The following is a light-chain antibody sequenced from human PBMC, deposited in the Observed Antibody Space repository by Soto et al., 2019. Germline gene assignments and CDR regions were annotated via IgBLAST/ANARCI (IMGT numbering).Light chain of an antibody. CDR1: GSDVGGYNY. J-gene: IGLJ2*01. Sequence: QSALTQPASVSGSPGQSITISCTGTGSDVGGYNYVSWYQQHPGKVPKLILYEVSKRPSGVPDRFSGSRSGNTASLTVSGRQAEDEADYYCSSFAGSPVVFGGGTKLTVL. V-gene: IGLV2-8*01. CDR2: EVS. CDR3: SSFAGSPVV.